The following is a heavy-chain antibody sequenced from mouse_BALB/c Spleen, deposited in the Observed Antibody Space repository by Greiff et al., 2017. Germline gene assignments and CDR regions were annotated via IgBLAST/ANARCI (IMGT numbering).Heavy chain of an antibody. CDR1: GFTFSSYA. CDR3: ARGGYDYLAWFAY. D-gene: IGHD2-4*01. V-gene: IGHV5-6-5*01. J-gene: IGHJ3*01. Sequence: EVHLVESGGGLVKPGGSLKLSCAASGFTFSSYAMSWVRQTPEKRLEWVASISSGGSTYYPDSVKGRFTISRDNARNILYLQMSSLRSEDTAMYYCARGGYDYLAWFAYWGQGTLVTVSA. CDR2: ISSGGST.